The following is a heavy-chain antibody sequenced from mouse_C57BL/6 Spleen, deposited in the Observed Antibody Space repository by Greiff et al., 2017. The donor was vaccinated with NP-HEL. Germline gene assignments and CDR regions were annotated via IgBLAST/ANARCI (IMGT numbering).Heavy chain of an antibody. V-gene: IGHV1-53*01. J-gene: IGHJ3*01. D-gene: IGHD1-1*01. CDR1: GYTFTSYW. CDR3: ASYDNSWGFAY. CDR2: INPSNGGT. Sequence: QVQLQQPGTELVKPGASVKLSCKASGYTFTSYWMHWVKQRPGQGLEWIGNINPSNGGTNYNEKFKSKVTLTIDKSSSTAYMQLSSLTSEDTAVYYCASYDNSWGFAYWGQKALVTVSA.